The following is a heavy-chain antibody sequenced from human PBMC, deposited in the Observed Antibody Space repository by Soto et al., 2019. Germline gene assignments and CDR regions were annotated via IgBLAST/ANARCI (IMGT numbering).Heavy chain of an antibody. CDR3: ARRIAARGVDY. Sequence: QVQLQQWGAGLLKPSETLSLTCAVYGGSFSGYYWSWIRQPPGKGLEWIGEINHSGSTNYNPSLKSRVTISVDTSKNQFSLTLSSVTAADTAVYYCARRIAARGVDYWGQGTLVTVSS. CDR2: INHSGST. J-gene: IGHJ4*02. D-gene: IGHD6-6*01. V-gene: IGHV4-34*01. CDR1: GGSFSGYY.